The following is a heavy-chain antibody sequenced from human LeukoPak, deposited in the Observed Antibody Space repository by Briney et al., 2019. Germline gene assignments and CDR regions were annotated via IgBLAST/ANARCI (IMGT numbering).Heavy chain of an antibody. CDR2: INHSRSI. V-gene: IGHV4-34*01. D-gene: IGHD2-2*01. CDR1: GGSFSGYY. CDR3: ARGLGVPARTGDDY. Sequence: SETLCLTCAVYGGSFSGYYWSGIRQPPGKGLEWIGEINHSRSINYNPSLKSRVTLSVDRSKNQFSLNLTSVTAADTAVYYCARGLGVPARTGDDYWGQGTLVTVSS. J-gene: IGHJ4*02.